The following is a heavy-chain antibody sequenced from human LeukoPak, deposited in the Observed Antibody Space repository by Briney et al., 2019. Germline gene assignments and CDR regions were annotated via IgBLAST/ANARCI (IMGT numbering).Heavy chain of an antibody. CDR2: TYYTWST. D-gene: IGHD6-6*01. Sequence: SETLSLTCTVSGGSISSSNYYWGWIRQPPGRGLEWIGNTYYTWSTYYNPSLKSRVTISLDTSKNQFSLKLSSVTAADTAVYYCARYSSSSGHFDYWGQGTLVTVSS. J-gene: IGHJ4*02. CDR3: ARYSSSSGHFDY. V-gene: IGHV4-39*01. CDR1: GGSISSSNYY.